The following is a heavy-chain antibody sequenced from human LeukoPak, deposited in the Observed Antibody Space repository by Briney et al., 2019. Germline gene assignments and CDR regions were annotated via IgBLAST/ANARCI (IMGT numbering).Heavy chain of an antibody. D-gene: IGHD6-13*01. CDR2: ITGYGAT. V-gene: IGHV3-23*01. CDR3: AKGAAAGKVDWFDP. CDR1: GFTFSNFA. J-gene: IGHJ5*02. Sequence: GGSLRLSCAASGFTFSNFAMMWVRQAPGTGLQWVSTITGYGATFYADSVRCRFTIFRDTSMNTLFLQMNSLGDEDTDVYDCAKGAAAGKVDWFDPWGQGTLVTVSS.